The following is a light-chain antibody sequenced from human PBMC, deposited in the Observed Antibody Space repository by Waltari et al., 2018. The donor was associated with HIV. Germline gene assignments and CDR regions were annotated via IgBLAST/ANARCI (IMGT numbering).Light chain of an antibody. J-gene: IGKJ2*01. Sequence: DILLTQSPLSLPVTPGEPASISCRSSQSLVHTNGYNYLDWYLQMPGQSPQLLISLASTRASGVPDRFSGSGSGTDFTLKISRAEAEDVGVYYCMQALQSPNTFGQGTKVEIK. CDR3: MQALQSPNT. CDR1: QSLVHTNGYNY. V-gene: IGKV2-28*01. CDR2: LAS.